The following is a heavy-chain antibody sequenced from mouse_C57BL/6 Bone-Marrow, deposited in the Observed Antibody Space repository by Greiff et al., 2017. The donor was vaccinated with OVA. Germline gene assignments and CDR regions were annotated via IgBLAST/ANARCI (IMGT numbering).Heavy chain of an antibody. CDR3: TGDNYDGSCYFDY. CDR1: GFSFSSYA. Sequence: DVQLVESGEGLVKPGGSLKLSCAASGFSFSSYAMSWVRQTPEKRLEWVAYISSGGDYIYYADTVKGRFTISRDNARNTLYLQMSSLKSEDTAKYYGTGDNYDGSCYFDYWGQGTTLTVSS. V-gene: IGHV5-9-1*02. D-gene: IGHD1-1*01. CDR2: ISSGGDYI. J-gene: IGHJ2*01.